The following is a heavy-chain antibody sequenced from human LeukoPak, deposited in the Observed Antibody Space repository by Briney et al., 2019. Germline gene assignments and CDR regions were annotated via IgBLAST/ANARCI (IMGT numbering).Heavy chain of an antibody. J-gene: IGHJ4*02. Sequence: GGSLRLSCAASGFTFSSYGMHWVRQAPGKGLEWVAVIWYDGSNKYYADSVKGRFTISRDNSKNTLYLQMNSLRAEDTAVYYCARDRWDYDYVWGSYPNFDYWGQGTLVTVSS. V-gene: IGHV3-33*08. D-gene: IGHD3-16*02. CDR1: GFTFSSYG. CDR3: ARDRWDYDYVWGSYPNFDY. CDR2: IWYDGSNK.